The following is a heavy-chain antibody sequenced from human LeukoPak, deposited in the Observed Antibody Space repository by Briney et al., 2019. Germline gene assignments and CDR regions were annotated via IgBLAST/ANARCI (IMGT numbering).Heavy chain of an antibody. D-gene: IGHD2-2*01. J-gene: IGHJ6*02. CDR1: GFTFSSYG. CDR3: AREVVVPAAIRGGDYYYYGMDV. V-gene: IGHV3-33*01. Sequence: PGGSLRLSCAASGFTFSSYGMHWVRQAPGKGLEWVAVIWYDGSNKYYADSVKGRFTISRDNSKNTLYLQMNSLRAEDTAVYYCAREVVVPAAIRGGDYYYYGMDVWGQGTTVTVSS. CDR2: IWYDGSNK.